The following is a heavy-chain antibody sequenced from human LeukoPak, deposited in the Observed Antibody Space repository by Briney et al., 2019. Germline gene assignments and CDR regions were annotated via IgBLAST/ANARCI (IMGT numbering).Heavy chain of an antibody. CDR2: TIPIFGTA. CDR3: ARSTYGWLQSYGDY. CDR1: GGTFSSYA. J-gene: IGHJ4*02. V-gene: IGHV1-69*05. D-gene: IGHD5-24*01. Sequence: LVKVSCKASGGTFSSYAISWVRQAPGQGLEWMGRTIPIFGTANYAQKFQGRVTITTDESTSTAYMELSSLRSEDTAVYYCARSTYGWLQSYGDYWGQGTLVTVSS.